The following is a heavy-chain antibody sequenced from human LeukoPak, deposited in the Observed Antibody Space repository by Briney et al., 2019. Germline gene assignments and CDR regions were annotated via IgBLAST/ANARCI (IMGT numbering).Heavy chain of an antibody. CDR2: INWNGGST. J-gene: IGHJ4*02. Sequence: GGSLRLSCAASGFTFDDYGMSWVRQAPGKGLEWVSGINWNGGSTGYADSVKGRFTISRDNAKNSLYLQMNSLRAEDTALYYCARDLDYGGESALGYWGQGTPVTVSS. D-gene: IGHD4-23*01. CDR1: GFTFDDYG. CDR3: ARDLDYGGESALGY. V-gene: IGHV3-20*04.